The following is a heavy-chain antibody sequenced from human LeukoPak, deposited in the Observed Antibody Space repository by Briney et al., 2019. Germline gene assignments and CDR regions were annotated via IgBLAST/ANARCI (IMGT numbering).Heavy chain of an antibody. D-gene: IGHD3-16*01. Sequence: AGGSLRLSCAASGFTFSHAWMSWVRQAPGEGLEWVGRCKSKTDGGTTDYAEPAKDRFTISRDESKNILYLQMNSLKIEDTAVYYCTTVSYVGGYWGQGTLVTVSS. J-gene: IGHJ4*02. CDR2: CKSKTDGGTT. V-gene: IGHV3-15*01. CDR1: GFTFSHAW. CDR3: TTVSYVGGY.